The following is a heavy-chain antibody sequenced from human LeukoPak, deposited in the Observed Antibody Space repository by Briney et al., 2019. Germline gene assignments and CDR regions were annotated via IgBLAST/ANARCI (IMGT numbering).Heavy chain of an antibody. CDR2: ISGSGGST. D-gene: IGHD3-22*01. J-gene: IGHJ4*02. V-gene: IGHV3-23*01. CDR3: ARGSVDSSGYFGY. Sequence: GGSLRLSCAASGFTFSSYAMSWVRQAPGKGLEWASAISGSGGSTYYADSVKGRFTISRDNSKNTLYLQMNSLRAEDTAVYYCARGSVDSSGYFGYWGQGTLVTVSS. CDR1: GFTFSSYA.